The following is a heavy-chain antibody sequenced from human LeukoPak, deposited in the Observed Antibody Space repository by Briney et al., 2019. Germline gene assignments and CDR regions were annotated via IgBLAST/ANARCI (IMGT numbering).Heavy chain of an antibody. CDR1: GFTFSDYY. Sequence: GGSLRLSCAASGFTFSDYYMIWIRQAPGKGLEWVSYISSSGGYTNHADSAKGRFTISRDNAKNSLYLQRNSLRSEDTAVYYCARADSTSWFDYWGQGTQVTVSS. V-gene: IGHV3-11*05. CDR2: ISSSGGYT. J-gene: IGHJ4*02. D-gene: IGHD6-13*01. CDR3: ARADSTSWFDY.